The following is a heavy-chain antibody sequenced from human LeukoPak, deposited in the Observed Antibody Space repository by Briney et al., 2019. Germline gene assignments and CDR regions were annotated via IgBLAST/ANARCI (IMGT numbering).Heavy chain of an antibody. CDR3: AKDLPIAAAGISPDY. D-gene: IGHD6-13*01. CDR2: ISYDGSNK. V-gene: IGHV3-30*18. CDR1: GFTFSSYG. J-gene: IGHJ4*02. Sequence: PGRSLRLSCAASGFTFSSYGMHWVRQAPGKGLEWVAVISYDGSNKYYADSVKGRFTISRGNSKNTLYLQMNSLRAEDTAVYYCAKDLPIAAAGISPDYWGQGTLVTVSS.